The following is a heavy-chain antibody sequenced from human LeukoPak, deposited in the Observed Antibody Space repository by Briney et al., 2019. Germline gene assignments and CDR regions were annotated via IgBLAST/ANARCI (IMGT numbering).Heavy chain of an antibody. J-gene: IGHJ4*02. CDR3: TRSAMHYYNSSGYYDFDY. CDR1: GFTFSGYS. D-gene: IGHD3-22*01. Sequence: GGSLRLSCAASGFTFSGYSMHWVRQAPGKGLEWVSSMSTCTTYIYYADSVKGRFTISRDNAENSLYLQMNSLRAEDTAVYYCTRSAMHYYNSSGYYDFDYWGQGTLVTVSS. V-gene: IGHV3-21*01. CDR2: MSTCTTYI.